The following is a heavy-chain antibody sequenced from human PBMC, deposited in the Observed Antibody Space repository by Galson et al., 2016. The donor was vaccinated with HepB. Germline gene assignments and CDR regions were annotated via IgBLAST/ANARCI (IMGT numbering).Heavy chain of an antibody. Sequence: PALVKPTQTLTLTCTFSGFSLNPSAVGVGWIRQPPGKALEWLALIYWDDDKRYSPSLKSRLTITKDTSKNQVVLTLTNMDPMDTATYYSAHSPITSRRSFWSDPWGQGTLVTVSS. V-gene: IGHV2-5*02. CDR3: AHSPITSRRSFWSDP. J-gene: IGHJ5*02. CDR2: IYWDDDK. CDR1: GFSLNPSAVG. D-gene: IGHD3-3*01.